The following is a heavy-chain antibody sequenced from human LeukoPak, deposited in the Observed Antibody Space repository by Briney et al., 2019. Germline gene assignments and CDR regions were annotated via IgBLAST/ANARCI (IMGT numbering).Heavy chain of an antibody. J-gene: IGHJ4*02. CDR1: GGLISSLY. V-gene: IGHV4-59*01. Sequence: SETLSLTCTFSGGLISSLYWRWIRQPPGKGLEWIGYIYYSGSTNYNPSLKGRVTISVDTSKNQFSLKLSSMTAADTAVYYCARLDTGTGYFDYWGQGTLVTVSS. CDR2: IYYSGST. CDR3: ARLDTGTGYFDY. D-gene: IGHD4-17*01.